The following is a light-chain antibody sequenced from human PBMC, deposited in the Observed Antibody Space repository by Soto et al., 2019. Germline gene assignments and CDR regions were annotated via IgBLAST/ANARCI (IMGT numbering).Light chain of an antibody. V-gene: IGKV3-15*01. CDR1: QSVSSN. Sequence: EIVMTQSPATLSVSPGERSTLSCMASQSVSSNLAWYQQKPGQAPRLLIYGASTRATGVPATFSGSGSGTEFTLTISSLQSEEFAVYYCQQYNNWPNTFGQGTRLEIK. CDR2: GAS. CDR3: QQYNNWPNT. J-gene: IGKJ5*01.